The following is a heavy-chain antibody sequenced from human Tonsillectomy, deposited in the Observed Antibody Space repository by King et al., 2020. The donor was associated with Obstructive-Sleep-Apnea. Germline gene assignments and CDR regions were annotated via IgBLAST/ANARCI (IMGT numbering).Heavy chain of an antibody. V-gene: IGHV4-59*01. J-gene: IGHJ4*02. CDR3: ARVSGYSGYDWSDYWDY. D-gene: IGHD5-12*01. CDR1: GGSISSYY. CDR2: IYYSGST. Sequence: QLQESGPGLVKPSETLSLTCTVSGGSISSYYWTWIRQPPGKGLEWIGYIYYSGSTNYNPSLKTRVTISVDTPKNQFSLKLRSVTAADTAVYYCARVSGYSGYDWSDYWDYWGQGTLVTVSS.